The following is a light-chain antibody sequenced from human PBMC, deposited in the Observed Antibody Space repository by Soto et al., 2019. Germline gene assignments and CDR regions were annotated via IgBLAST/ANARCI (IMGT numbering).Light chain of an antibody. J-gene: IGKJ1*01. V-gene: IGKV3D-20*01. CDR1: QSVSNNY. Sequence: EIVLTQSPATLSLSPGDRATLSCGASQSVSNNYLAWYQHKPGLAPRVLIYDASTRATGIPDRFSGSGSGTDFTLTISRLEPEDFAVYYCHQQCSSPWTFSKGTKVETK. CDR3: HQQCSSPWT. CDR2: DAS.